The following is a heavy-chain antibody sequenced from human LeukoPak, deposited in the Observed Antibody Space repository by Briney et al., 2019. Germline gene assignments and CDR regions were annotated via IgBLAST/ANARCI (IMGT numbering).Heavy chain of an antibody. CDR2: IYYSGST. Sequence: SETLSLTCTVSGGSINSDGYYWSWIRQPPGKGLEWIGYIYYSGSTNYNPSLKSRVTISVDTSKNQFSLKLSSVTAADTAVYYCASSSGSYYLDYWGQGTLVTVSS. V-gene: IGHV4-61*08. CDR1: GGSINSDGYY. CDR3: ASSSGSYYLDY. D-gene: IGHD1-26*01. J-gene: IGHJ4*02.